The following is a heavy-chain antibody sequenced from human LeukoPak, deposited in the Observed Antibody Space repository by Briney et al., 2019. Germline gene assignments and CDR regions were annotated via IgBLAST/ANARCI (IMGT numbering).Heavy chain of an antibody. V-gene: IGHV3-23*01. J-gene: IGHJ6*02. CDR3: AKEVNSNDILTGYYEFSGMDV. D-gene: IGHD3-9*01. Sequence: GGSLRLSCAASGFTFSSYAMSWVRQAPGKGLEWVSAISGSGGSTYYADSVKGRFTISRDNSKNTLYLQMNSLRAEDTAVYYCAKEVNSNDILTGYYEFSGMDVWGQGTTVTVSS. CDR2: ISGSGGST. CDR1: GFTFSSYA.